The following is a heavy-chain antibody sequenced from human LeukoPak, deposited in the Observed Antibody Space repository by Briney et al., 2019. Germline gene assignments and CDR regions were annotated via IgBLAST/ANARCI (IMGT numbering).Heavy chain of an antibody. J-gene: IGHJ4*02. CDR2: ISNNEGSS. V-gene: IGHV3-64D*09. CDR3: VKITSVTGGDC. Sequence: PGGSLRLSCSASGFTFSAYAMYWVRQAPGKGLEYVSGISNNEGSSFYADSVKGRFTISRDNSKNTLYLQMSSLRAEDTAVYYCVKITSVTGGDCWGQGTRLTVSS. D-gene: IGHD1-1*01. CDR1: GFTFSAYA.